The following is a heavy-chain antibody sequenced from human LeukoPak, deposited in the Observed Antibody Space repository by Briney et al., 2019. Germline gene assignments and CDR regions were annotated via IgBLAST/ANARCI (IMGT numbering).Heavy chain of an antibody. J-gene: IGHJ4*02. CDR1: GFTFSSYA. CDR2: ISGSGGST. V-gene: IGHV3-23*01. D-gene: IGHD6-19*01. CDR3: AAKLAVAGTCDY. Sequence: PGGSLRLSCAASGFTFSSYAMSWVRQAPGKGLEWVSAISGSGGSTYYADSVKGRFTISRDNSKNTLYLQMNSLRAEDTAVYYCAAKLAVAGTCDYWGQGTLVTVSS.